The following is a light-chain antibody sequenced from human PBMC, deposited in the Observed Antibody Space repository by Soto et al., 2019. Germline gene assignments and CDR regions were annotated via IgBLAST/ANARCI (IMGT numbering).Light chain of an antibody. CDR3: CSYAGSSTYV. Sequence: QSVLPKAASGSGLPGQSITISCTRTSSDVGSYNLVSWYQQHPGKAPKLMIYEVSKRPSGVSNRFSGSKSGNTASLTISGLQAEDEADYYCCSYAGSSTYVFGTGTKVTVL. J-gene: IGLJ1*01. V-gene: IGLV2-23*02. CDR1: SSDVGSYNL. CDR2: EVS.